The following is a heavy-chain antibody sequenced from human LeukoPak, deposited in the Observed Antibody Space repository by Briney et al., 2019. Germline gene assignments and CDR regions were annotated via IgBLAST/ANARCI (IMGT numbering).Heavy chain of an antibody. Sequence: PSETLSLTCTVSGGSMSSYYWIWIRQPPGKGLEWIGYIYYSGFTNYNPSVKSRVTISVDTSKNQFSLKLSSVTAADTAVYYCARHVPWLAHGFDYWGQGTLVTVSS. CDR1: GGSMSSYY. D-gene: IGHD6-19*01. CDR2: IYYSGFT. J-gene: IGHJ4*02. CDR3: ARHVPWLAHGFDY. V-gene: IGHV4-59*08.